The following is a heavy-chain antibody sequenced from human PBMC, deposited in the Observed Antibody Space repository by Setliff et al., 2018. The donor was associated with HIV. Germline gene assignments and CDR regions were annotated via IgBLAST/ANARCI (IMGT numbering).Heavy chain of an antibody. D-gene: IGHD6-13*01. V-gene: IGHV3-74*01. J-gene: IGHJ4*02. CDR2: INGDGTTT. CDR1: GLTFSRNW. Sequence: GESLRLSCAVSGLTFSRNWFHWVRQAPGKGLEWVSRINGDGTTTNYADSVKGRFSISRDNAKNTLYLHMNSLRAEDTALYYCARAKVTAAWGYYFDYWGQGMLVTVSS. CDR3: ARAKVTAAWGYYFDY.